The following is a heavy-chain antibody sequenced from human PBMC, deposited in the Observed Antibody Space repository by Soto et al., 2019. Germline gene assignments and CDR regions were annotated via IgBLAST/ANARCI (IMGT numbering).Heavy chain of an antibody. V-gene: IGHV1-69*08. CDR1: GGTFSSYT. CDR3: ARDQPTMTPGELVD. D-gene: IGHD4-17*01. Sequence: QVQLVQSGAELKKPGSSVNVSCKASGGTFSSYTFSWVRQAPGQGLEWLGRIIPILGIANYAQKFQGRGTITADKSTRTAYMELSSLRSEDTAVYYCARDQPTMTPGELVDWGQGTLVTVSS. J-gene: IGHJ4*02. CDR2: IIPILGIA.